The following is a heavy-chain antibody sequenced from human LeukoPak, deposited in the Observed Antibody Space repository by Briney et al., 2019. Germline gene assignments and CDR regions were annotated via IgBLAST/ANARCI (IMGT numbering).Heavy chain of an antibody. CDR3: ARAGGRSWFDP. CDR1: GYTFTNSH. Sequence: ASVKVSCKASGYTFTNSHIHWVRQAPGQGLEWMGSMNPKSGGTKYAQKFQGRVSMTRDTSISTAYMELASLTSDDTAVYYCARAGGRSWFDPWGQGTLVTVSS. J-gene: IGHJ5*02. D-gene: IGHD1-26*01. CDR2: MNPKSGGT. V-gene: IGHV1-2*02.